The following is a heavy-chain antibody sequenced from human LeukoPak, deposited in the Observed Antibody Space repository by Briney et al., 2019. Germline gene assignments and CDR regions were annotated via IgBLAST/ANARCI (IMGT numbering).Heavy chain of an antibody. CDR2: ISSRGGTM. CDR1: VFSFSDYF. Sequence: GGSLRLSCTASVFSFSDYFMSWIRQAPGKVLEWIAHISSRGGTMYYADSVKGRFTISRDNAKNSLYLHMNSLRADDTAVYYCARDPGSYDYWGQGTLLTVSS. J-gene: IGHJ4*02. V-gene: IGHV3-11*01. D-gene: IGHD3-10*01. CDR3: ARDPGSYDY.